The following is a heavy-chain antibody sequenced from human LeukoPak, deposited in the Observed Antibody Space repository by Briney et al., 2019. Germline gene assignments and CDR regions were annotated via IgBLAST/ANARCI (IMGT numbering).Heavy chain of an antibody. CDR3: AKGTGLYYYDSSGSLDY. CDR2: IRYDGSNK. J-gene: IGHJ4*02. D-gene: IGHD3-22*01. Sequence: PGGSLRLSCAASGFTFSSYGMHWVRQAPGKGLEWVAFIRYDGSNKYYADSVKGRFTISRDNSKNTLYLQMNSLRAEDTAVYYCAKGTGLYYYDSSGSLDYWGQGTLVTASS. CDR1: GFTFSSYG. V-gene: IGHV3-30*02.